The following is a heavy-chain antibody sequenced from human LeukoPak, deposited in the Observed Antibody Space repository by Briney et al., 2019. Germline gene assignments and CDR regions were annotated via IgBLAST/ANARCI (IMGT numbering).Heavy chain of an antibody. D-gene: IGHD3-10*01. CDR3: ASRSNYGDGGYFDY. CDR1: GFRFDDYG. CDR2: INWSSGDT. J-gene: IGHJ4*02. Sequence: GGSLRLSCAPAGFRFDDYGMSWVRHRPGKGLGWVSGINWSSGDTGYADSVKGRFTNYRDNAKNSLYLQMNSLRAEDTAVYYCASRSNYGDGGYFDYWGQGTLVTVSS. V-gene: IGHV3-20*04.